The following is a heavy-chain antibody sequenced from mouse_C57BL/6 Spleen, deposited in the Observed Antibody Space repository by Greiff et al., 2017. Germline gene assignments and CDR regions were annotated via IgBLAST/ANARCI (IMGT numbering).Heavy chain of an antibody. CDR2: IYPRDGST. CDR1: GYTFTDHT. Sequence: VQRVESDAELVKPGASVKISCKVSGYTFTDHTIHWMKQRPEQGLEWIGYIYPRDGSTKYNEKFKGKATLTADKSSSTAYMQLNSLTSEDSAVYYCVYDYDGYFDYWGQGTTLTVSS. D-gene: IGHD2-4*01. J-gene: IGHJ2*01. V-gene: IGHV1-78*01. CDR3: VYDYDGYFDY.